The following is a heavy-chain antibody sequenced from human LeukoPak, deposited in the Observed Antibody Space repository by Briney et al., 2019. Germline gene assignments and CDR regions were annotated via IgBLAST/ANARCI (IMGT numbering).Heavy chain of an antibody. CDR3: ARLGPASSGWPESFDY. J-gene: IGHJ4*02. Sequence: PGGSLRLSCAASGFTFNSYWMNWVRQAPGKGLEWVANIKRDGSEKYYVDSVKGRFTISMDNAKNSLDLQMNSLRVEDTAVYYCARLGPASSGWPESFDYWGQGTLVTVSS. CDR2: IKRDGSEK. D-gene: IGHD6-19*01. V-gene: IGHV3-7*03. CDR1: GFTFNSYW.